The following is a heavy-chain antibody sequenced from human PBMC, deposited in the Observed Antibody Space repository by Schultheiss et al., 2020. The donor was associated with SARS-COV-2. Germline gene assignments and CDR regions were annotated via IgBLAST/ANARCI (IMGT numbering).Heavy chain of an antibody. V-gene: IGHV4-38-2*01. Sequence: SETLSLTCAVSGYSISSGYYWGWIRQPPGKGLEWIGSIYHSGSTYYNPSLKSRVTISVDTSKNQFSLKLSSVTAADTAVYYCARVITIFGVVDYWGQGTLVTVSS. CDR3: ARVITIFGVVDY. D-gene: IGHD3-3*01. CDR1: GYSISSGYY. J-gene: IGHJ4*02. CDR2: IYHSGST.